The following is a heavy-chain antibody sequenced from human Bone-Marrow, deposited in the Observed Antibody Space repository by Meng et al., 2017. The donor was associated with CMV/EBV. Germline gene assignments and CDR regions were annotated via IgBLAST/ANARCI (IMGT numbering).Heavy chain of an antibody. CDR3: TTDYYYDSSGYYPDAFDI. CDR1: GYTFTGYY. CDR2: ISPNSGGT. V-gene: IGHV1-2*02. J-gene: IGHJ3*02. D-gene: IGHD3-22*01. Sequence: ASVKVSCKASGYTFTGYYMHWVRQAPGQGLEWMGWISPNSGGTNSAQKFQGRVTMTRDTSISTAYMELSRLRSDDTAVYYCTTDYYYDSSGYYPDAFDIWGQGTMVTVSS.